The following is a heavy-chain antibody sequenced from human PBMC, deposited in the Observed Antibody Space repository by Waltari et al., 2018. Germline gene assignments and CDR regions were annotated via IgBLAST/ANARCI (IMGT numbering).Heavy chain of an antibody. CDR2: ISGSGGST. CDR1: GFTFSSYA. CDR3: AKSGYYGSGSYYGHYYYGMDV. J-gene: IGHJ6*02. V-gene: IGHV3-23*01. D-gene: IGHD3-10*01. Sequence: EVQLLASGGGLVQPGGSLRLSCAASGFTFSSYAMSWVRQAPGKGLEWVSAISGSGGSTYYADSVKGRFTISRDNSKNTLYLQMNSLRAEDTAVYYCAKSGYYGSGSYYGHYYYGMDVWGQGTTVTVSS.